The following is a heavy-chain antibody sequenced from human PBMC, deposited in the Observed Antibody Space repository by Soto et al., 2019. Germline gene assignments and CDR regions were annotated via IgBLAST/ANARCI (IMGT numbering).Heavy chain of an antibody. CDR1: GFTFNTHW. Sequence: GRSLRLSCTASGFTFNTHWMHWVRQAPGKGLVWVSRIYFDGITTNYADSVKGRLTVSRDNAKNTVYLHVNTLRDEDTAVYYCARGGAMGVDYWGQGTRVTVSS. CDR3: ARGGAMGVDY. D-gene: IGHD1-26*01. CDR2: IYFDGITT. J-gene: IGHJ4*02. V-gene: IGHV3-74*01.